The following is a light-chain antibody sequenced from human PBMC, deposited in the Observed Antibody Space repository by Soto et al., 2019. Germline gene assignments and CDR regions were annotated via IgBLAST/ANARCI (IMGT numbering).Light chain of an antibody. CDR1: QSISSR. J-gene: IGKJ5*01. Sequence: DIQMTKSPSTRSASVGDRVSITDRAGQSISSRFAWYQQKQGXAPKLLXXDASSLESAVPSRLIGSGSGTEFTLTSSSLQSEDIGVYYGRQSNDWPPSITFGQGTRLEI. CDR2: DAS. V-gene: IGKV1-5*01. CDR3: RQSNDWPPSIT.